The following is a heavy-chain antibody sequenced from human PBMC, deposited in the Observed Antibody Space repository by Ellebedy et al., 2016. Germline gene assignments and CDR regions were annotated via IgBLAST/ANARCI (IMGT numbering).Heavy chain of an antibody. CDR1: GYTFTSLY. CDR3: ARDNYGLLDY. Sequence: ASVKVSCXASGYTFTSLYIHWVRQAPGQGPEWMGWMDPNIGVTNYAQKFQGRVTLTRDTSISTAYMSLSSLTSDDTAVYYCARDNYGLLDYWGQGTLVSVSS. D-gene: IGHD3-16*01. CDR2: MDPNIGVT. V-gene: IGHV1-2*02. J-gene: IGHJ4*02.